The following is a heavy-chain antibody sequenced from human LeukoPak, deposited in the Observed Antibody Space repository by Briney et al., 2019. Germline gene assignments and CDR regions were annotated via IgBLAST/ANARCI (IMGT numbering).Heavy chain of an antibody. CDR1: GYSFISSW. Sequence: GESLKISYKVSGYSFISSWIGWVRQMPGKGLEWMGIVYPADSDTRYSPSFQDHVTISGDKSINTAYLQWSSLKASDTAMYYCARLSFGDSGSFIDYWGQGTQVTVSS. D-gene: IGHD4-17*01. J-gene: IGHJ4*02. CDR2: VYPADSDT. V-gene: IGHV5-51*01. CDR3: ARLSFGDSGSFIDY.